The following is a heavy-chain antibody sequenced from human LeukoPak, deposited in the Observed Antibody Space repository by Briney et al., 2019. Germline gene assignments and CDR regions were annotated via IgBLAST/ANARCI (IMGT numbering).Heavy chain of an antibody. D-gene: IGHD6-19*01. V-gene: IGHV3-15*01. CDR2: IKSKTDGGTT. Sequence: GGSLRLSCVASGFILSTSEMNWVRQAPGRGLEWVGRIKSKTDGGTTDYAAPVKGRFTISRDDSKNTLYLQMNSLKTEDTAVYYCTTFEWLVSSYFDYWGQGTLVTVSS. J-gene: IGHJ4*02. CDR1: GFILSTSE. CDR3: TTFEWLVSSYFDY.